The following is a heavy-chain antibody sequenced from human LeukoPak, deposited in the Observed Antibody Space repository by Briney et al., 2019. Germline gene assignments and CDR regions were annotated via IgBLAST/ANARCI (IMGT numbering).Heavy chain of an antibody. D-gene: IGHD6-19*01. CDR1: GFIFSTYS. Sequence: PGGSLRLSCAGSGFIFSTYSVNWARQAPGKGLEWVSYISSSSSTIYYADSVKGRFTISRDNAKNSLYLHMNSLRAEDTAVYYCAREADHGYTSGWRGNWFDPWGQGTLVTVSS. CDR3: AREADHGYTSGWRGNWFDP. V-gene: IGHV3-48*01. CDR2: ISSSSSTI. J-gene: IGHJ5*02.